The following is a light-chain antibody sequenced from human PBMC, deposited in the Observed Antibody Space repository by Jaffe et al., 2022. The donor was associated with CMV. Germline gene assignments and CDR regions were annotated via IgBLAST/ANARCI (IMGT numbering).Light chain of an antibody. CDR3: QQYNNWPPYT. CDR2: DAS. Sequence: EIVMAQSPVTLSVSPGDRVTLSCRASQSVNTNLAWYQQKPGQAPRLLIYDASTRATGIPARFSGSGSGTEFTLTISSLQSEDFAVYYCQQYNNWPPYTFGQGTKLDIK. CDR1: QSVNTN. V-gene: IGKV3-15*01. J-gene: IGKJ2*01.